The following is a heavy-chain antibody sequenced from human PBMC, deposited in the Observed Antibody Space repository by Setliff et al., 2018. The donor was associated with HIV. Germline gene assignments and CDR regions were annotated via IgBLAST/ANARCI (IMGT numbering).Heavy chain of an antibody. CDR3: ARGRWPLLSGHYYHYMDV. D-gene: IGHD2-15*01. V-gene: IGHV4-34*01. CDR2: INHSGGT. Sequence: PSETLSLTCAVSGGTFSLHYYTWIRQSPLRGLEWIGEINHSGGTRYNPSLESRVTMSVDTSKNQLSLKLTSMTAADTAVYYCARGRWPLLSGHYYHYMDVWGKGTTVTVSS. J-gene: IGHJ6*03. CDR1: GGTFSLHY.